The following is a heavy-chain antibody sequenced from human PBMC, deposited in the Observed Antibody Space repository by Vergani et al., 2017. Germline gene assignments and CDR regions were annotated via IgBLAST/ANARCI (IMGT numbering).Heavy chain of an antibody. Sequence: QVQLVQSGAEVKKPGSSVKVSCKASGGTFSSYAISWVRQAPGQGLEWMGGIIPIFGTANYAQKFQGRVTITADESTSTAYMELSSLRSEDTAGYYCASTAFWSGYLQHDAFDIWGQGTMVTVSS. D-gene: IGHD3-3*01. CDR1: GGTFSSYA. V-gene: IGHV1-69*01. CDR2: IIPIFGTA. CDR3: ASTAFWSGYLQHDAFDI. J-gene: IGHJ3*02.